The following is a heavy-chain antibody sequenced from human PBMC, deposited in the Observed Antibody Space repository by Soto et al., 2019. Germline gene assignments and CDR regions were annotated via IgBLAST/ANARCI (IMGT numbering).Heavy chain of an antibody. CDR1: GFSFSSYA. Sequence: HVQLVESGGGVVQPGRSLRLSCEASGFSFSSYAMHWVRQAPGKGLEWVAVISYDGTNKYYADSVKGRFTISRDNSKNTLYLQMNSLRAEDTAVYSCARDSGNSGNGFDIWGQGTTVTVSS. V-gene: IGHV3-30-3*01. D-gene: IGHD4-4*01. J-gene: IGHJ3*02. CDR2: ISYDGTNK. CDR3: ARDSGNSGNGFDI.